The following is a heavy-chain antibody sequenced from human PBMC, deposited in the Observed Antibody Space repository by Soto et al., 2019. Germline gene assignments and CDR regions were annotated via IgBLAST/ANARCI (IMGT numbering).Heavy chain of an antibody. J-gene: IGHJ4*02. V-gene: IGHV1-69*13. Sequence: SVKVSCKASGGTFSSYAISWVRQAPGQGLEWMGGIIPIFGTANYAQKFQGRVTITADESTSTAYMELSSLRSEDTAVYYCARKEMATISPFDYWGQGTLVTVSS. CDR2: IIPIFGTA. CDR3: ARKEMATISPFDY. CDR1: GGTFSSYA. D-gene: IGHD5-12*01.